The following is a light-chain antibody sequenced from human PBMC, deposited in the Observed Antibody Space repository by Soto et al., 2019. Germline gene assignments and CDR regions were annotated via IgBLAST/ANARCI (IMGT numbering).Light chain of an antibody. J-gene: IGKJ5*01. Sequence: EIVLTQSPGTLSLSPGERATLSCRASQSITSSYLAWYQQKPGQAPRLLIYGSSSRAPCIPDRFSGSGSGTDLTLTISRLEPEDSEVYYCQQYGSSPITFGQGTRLEIK. CDR2: GSS. CDR1: QSITSSY. V-gene: IGKV3-20*01. CDR3: QQYGSSPIT.